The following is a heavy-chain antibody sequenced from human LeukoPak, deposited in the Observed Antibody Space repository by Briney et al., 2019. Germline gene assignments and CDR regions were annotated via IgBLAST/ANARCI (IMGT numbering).Heavy chain of an antibody. CDR1: GGSFSGYY. CDR2: INHSGST. D-gene: IGHD3-10*01. V-gene: IGHV4-34*01. Sequence: SETLSLTCAVYGGSFSGYYWSWIRQPPGKGLEWIGEINHSGSTNYNPSHKSRVTISVDTSKNQFSLKLSSVTAADTAVYYCARLGATYYYGSGSPPYYYYYYMDVWGKGTTVTISS. J-gene: IGHJ6*03. CDR3: ARLGATYYYGSGSPPYYYYYYMDV.